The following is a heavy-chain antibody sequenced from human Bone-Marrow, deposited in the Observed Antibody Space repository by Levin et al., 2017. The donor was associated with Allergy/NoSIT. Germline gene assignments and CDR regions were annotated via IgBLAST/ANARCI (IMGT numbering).Heavy chain of an antibody. CDR2: IWYSGSRR. V-gene: IGHV3-33*01. CDR1: GFTFTSYG. Sequence: HAGGSLRLSCAASGFTFTSYGMHWVRQAPGKGLEWVAVIWYSGSRRYYGESVKGRFTISRDSSKNTLFLQMNNLTVEDTTVYFCARDIGYEATFYGLDVWGQGTTVTVSS. J-gene: IGHJ6*02. CDR3: ARDIGYEATFYGLDV. D-gene: IGHD5-12*01.